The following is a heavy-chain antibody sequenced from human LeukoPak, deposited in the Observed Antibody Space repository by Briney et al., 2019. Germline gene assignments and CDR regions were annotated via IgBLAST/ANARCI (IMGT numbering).Heavy chain of an antibody. V-gene: IGHV4-34*01. CDR3: AREVGPTYYYDSSGYSGFDY. D-gene: IGHD3-22*01. J-gene: IGHJ4*02. CDR2: INHSGST. Sequence: PSETLSLTCAVYGGSFSGYYWSWICQPPGKGLEWIGEINHSGSTNYNPSLKSRVTISVDTSKNQFSLKLSSVTAADTAVYYCAREVGPTYYYDSSGYSGFDYWGQGTLVTVSS. CDR1: GGSFSGYY.